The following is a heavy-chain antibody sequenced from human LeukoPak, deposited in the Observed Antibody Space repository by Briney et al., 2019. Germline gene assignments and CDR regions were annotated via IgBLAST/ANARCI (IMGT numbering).Heavy chain of an antibody. CDR1: GFTFSSYA. J-gene: IGHJ4*02. D-gene: IGHD3-9*01. Sequence: GGSLRLSCAASGFTFSSYAMSWVRQAPGKGLEWVSAISGSGGSTYYADSVKGRFTISRDNAKNPLYLQMNSLRAEDTAVYYCARGRPNYDILTGYFDYWGQGTLVTVSS. V-gene: IGHV3-23*01. CDR2: ISGSGGST. CDR3: ARGRPNYDILTGYFDY.